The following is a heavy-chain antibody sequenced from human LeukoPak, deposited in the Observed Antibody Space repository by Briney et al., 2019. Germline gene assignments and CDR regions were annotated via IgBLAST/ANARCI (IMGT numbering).Heavy chain of an antibody. V-gene: IGHV1-69*15. CDR1: GGTFISYA. J-gene: IGHJ4*02. Sequence: GASVKVSCKASGGTFISYAISWVRHAPGKVLEWMGRIIPIFGTANYAQKFQGRVTITGDESTSTAYMDLSSLRSEDTAVYYCASIAAAGFFDYWGQGTLVTVSS. CDR2: IIPIFGTA. CDR3: ASIAAAGFFDY. D-gene: IGHD6-13*01.